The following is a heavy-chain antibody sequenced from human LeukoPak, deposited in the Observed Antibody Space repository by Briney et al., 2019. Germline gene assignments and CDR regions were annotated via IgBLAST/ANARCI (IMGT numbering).Heavy chain of an antibody. V-gene: IGHV1-24*01. J-gene: IGHJ4*02. CDR3: ATDLLVVPAAIQAFDY. CDR1: GYTLTELS. D-gene: IGHD2-2*01. Sequence: ASVKVSCKVSGYTLTELSMHWVRQAPGKGLEWMGGFDPEDGETIYAQKSQGRVTMTEDTSTDTAYMELSSLRSEDTAVYYCATDLLVVPAAIQAFDYWGQGTLVTVSS. CDR2: FDPEDGET.